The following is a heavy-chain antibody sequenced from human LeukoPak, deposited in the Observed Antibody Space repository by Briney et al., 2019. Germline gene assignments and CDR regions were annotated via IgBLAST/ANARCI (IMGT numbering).Heavy chain of an antibody. D-gene: IGHD3-10*01. CDR1: GFTFNNYW. V-gene: IGHV3-7*03. CDR2: IRYDGSEK. CDR3: AKDMAAYYYSSGNIDY. J-gene: IGHJ4*02. Sequence: GGSLRLSCEASGFTFNNYWMSWVRQAPGKGLEWVANIRYDGSEKYYVDSVKGRFTISRDNSKNSLYLQMNSLRAEDTALYYCAKDMAAYYYSSGNIDYWGQGTLVTVSS.